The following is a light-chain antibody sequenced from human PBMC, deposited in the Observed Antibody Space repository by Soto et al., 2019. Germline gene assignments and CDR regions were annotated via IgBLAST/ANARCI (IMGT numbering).Light chain of an antibody. V-gene: IGKV1-9*01. Sequence: DIQLTQSPSFLSASVGDRVTITCRASQGISSYLAWYQQKPGKAPKLLIYAASTLQSGVPSRFSGSGSGTEFTLTISSLQPEDFATYYCQQLNSYPTFGQGTKV. CDR3: QQLNSYPT. CDR1: QGISSY. CDR2: AAS. J-gene: IGKJ1*01.